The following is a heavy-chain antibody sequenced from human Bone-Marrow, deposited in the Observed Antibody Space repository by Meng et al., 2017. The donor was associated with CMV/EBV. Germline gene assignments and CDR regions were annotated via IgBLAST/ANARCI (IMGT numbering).Heavy chain of an antibody. CDR3: ARDRGAGSYYNGYYYGVDV. CDR1: GFTFDDYA. Sequence: SLKISCAASGFTFDDYAMHWVRQAPGKGLEWVSGISWNSGSIGYADSVKGRFTISRDNAKNSLYLQMNSLRAEDTALYYCARDRGAGSYYNGYYYGVDVWGQGTTVTVSS. CDR2: ISWNSGSI. V-gene: IGHV3-9*01. D-gene: IGHD3-10*01. J-gene: IGHJ6*01.